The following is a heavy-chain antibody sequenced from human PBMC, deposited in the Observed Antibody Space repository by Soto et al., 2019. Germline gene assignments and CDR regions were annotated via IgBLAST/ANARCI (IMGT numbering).Heavy chain of an antibody. CDR1: GFTFSSYG. CDR3: ATSTGLVDTAMAPDYYYYGMDV. Sequence: GGSLRLSCAASGFTFSSYGMHWVRQAPGKGLEWVAVIWYDGSNKYYADSVKGRFTISRDNSKNTLYLQMNSLRAEDTAVYYCATSTGLVDTAMAPDYYYYGMDVWGQGTTVTVSS. D-gene: IGHD5-18*01. J-gene: IGHJ6*02. V-gene: IGHV3-33*01. CDR2: IWYDGSNK.